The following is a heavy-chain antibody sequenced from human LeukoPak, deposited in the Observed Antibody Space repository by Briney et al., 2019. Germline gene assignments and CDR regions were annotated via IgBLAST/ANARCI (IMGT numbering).Heavy chain of an antibody. CDR1: GFTVSSNY. CDR2: IYSGGST. CDR3: VREKVGDVCDY. V-gene: IGHV3-53*04. Sequence: SGGSLRLSCAASGFTVSSNYMSWVRQAPGKGQEWVSVIYSGGSTYYADSVKGRFTISRHISQNTLYLQMNSLRAEDTAVYYCVREKVGDVCDYWGQGTLVTVSS. J-gene: IGHJ4*02. D-gene: IGHD1-26*01.